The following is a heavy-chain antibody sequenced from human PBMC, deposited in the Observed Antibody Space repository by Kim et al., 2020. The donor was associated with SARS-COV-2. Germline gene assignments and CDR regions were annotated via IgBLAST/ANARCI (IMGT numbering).Heavy chain of an antibody. J-gene: IGHJ4*01. V-gene: IGHV4-34*01. D-gene: IGHD6-13*01. CDR3: ARGPPLYSSSWYGPQYYF. Sequence: SETLSLTCAVYGGSFSGYYWSWIRQPPGKGLEWIGEINHSGSTNYNPSLKSRVTISVDTSKNQFSLKLSSVTAADTAVYYCARGPPLYSSSWYGPQYYF. CDR1: GGSFSGYY. CDR2: INHSGST.